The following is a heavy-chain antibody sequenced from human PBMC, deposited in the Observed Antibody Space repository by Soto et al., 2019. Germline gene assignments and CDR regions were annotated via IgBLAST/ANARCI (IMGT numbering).Heavy chain of an antibody. V-gene: IGHV3-23*01. CDR1: GFTFSSYA. J-gene: IGHJ4*02. CDR3: AKGSYGNGEYNYFDY. CDR2: ISGSGGST. D-gene: IGHD5-18*01. Sequence: GGSLRLSCAASGFTFSSYAMSWVRQAPGKGLEWVSAISGSGGSTYYADSVKGRFTISRDNSKNTLYLQMNSLRAEDTAVYYCAKGSYGNGEYNYFDYWGQGTLVTVSS.